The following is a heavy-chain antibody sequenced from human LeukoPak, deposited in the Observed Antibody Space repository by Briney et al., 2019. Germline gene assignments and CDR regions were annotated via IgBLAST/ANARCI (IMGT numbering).Heavy chain of an antibody. Sequence: ASVKVSCKVSGYTLTELSMHWVRQAPGRGLEGRGGFDPEDGETIYAQKFQGRVTMTEDTSTNTAYMELSSLRSEDTAVYYCATAASGSSHNWYFDLWGRRTLVTVSS. CDR2: FDPEDGET. CDR1: GYTLTELS. J-gene: IGHJ2*01. CDR3: ATAASGSSHNWYFDL. D-gene: IGHD3-10*01. V-gene: IGHV1-24*01.